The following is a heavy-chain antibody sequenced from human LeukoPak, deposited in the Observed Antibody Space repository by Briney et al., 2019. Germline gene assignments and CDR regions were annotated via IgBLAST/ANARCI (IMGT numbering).Heavy chain of an antibody. V-gene: IGHV1-2*06. J-gene: IGHJ4*02. Sequence: ASVKVSCKASGYTFTGYYMHTVRQAPGQGREWMGRINPKSGGTNYAQKLQGRVTKTRDTSISTAYMELRRLRSDDTAVYYCAGQRITIFGVAMGAFDYWGQGTLVTVSS. CDR3: AGQRITIFGVAMGAFDY. CDR1: GYTFTGYY. CDR2: INPKSGGT. D-gene: IGHD3-3*01.